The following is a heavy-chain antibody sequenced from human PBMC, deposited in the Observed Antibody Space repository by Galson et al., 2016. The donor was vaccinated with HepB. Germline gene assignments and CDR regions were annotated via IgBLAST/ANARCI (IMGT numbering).Heavy chain of an antibody. V-gene: IGHV3-7*02. CDR2: IKPDGSGK. CDR3: FGAQSSP. Sequence: SLRLSCAASGFTFSSYWMNWVRQAPGKGLEWVANIKPDGSGKYYADSVKGRFTISRDNAKNSCYLQMNSLRAEDTAVYYGFGAQSSPWGQGTLVTVSS. D-gene: IGHD4/OR15-4a*01. CDR1: GFTFSSYW. J-gene: IGHJ5*02.